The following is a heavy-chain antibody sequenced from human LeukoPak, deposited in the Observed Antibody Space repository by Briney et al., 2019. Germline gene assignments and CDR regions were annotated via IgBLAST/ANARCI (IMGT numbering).Heavy chain of an antibody. V-gene: IGHV4-34*01. CDR3: ARSRGTVVTPVGY. CDR1: GGSFSGYY. CDR2: INHSGST. D-gene: IGHD4-23*01. Sequence: SETLSLTCAVYGGSFSGYYWSWIRQPSGKGLEWIGEINHSGSTNYNPSLKSRVTISVDTSKNQFSLKLSSVTAADTAVYYCARSRGTVVTPVGYWGQGTLVTVSS. J-gene: IGHJ4*02.